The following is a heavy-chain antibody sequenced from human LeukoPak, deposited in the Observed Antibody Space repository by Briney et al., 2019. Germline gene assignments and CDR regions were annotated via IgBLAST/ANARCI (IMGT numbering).Heavy chain of an antibody. J-gene: IGHJ5*02. Sequence: RASVKVSCKASGYTFTSYDINWVRQATGQGLEWMGWMNPNSGNTGYAQKFQGRVTITRNTSISTAYMELSSLRSEDTAVYYCAREERITMVRGIPNWFDPWGQGTLVTVSS. D-gene: IGHD3-10*01. CDR2: MNPNSGNT. V-gene: IGHV1-8*03. CDR3: AREERITMVRGIPNWFDP. CDR1: GYTFTSYD.